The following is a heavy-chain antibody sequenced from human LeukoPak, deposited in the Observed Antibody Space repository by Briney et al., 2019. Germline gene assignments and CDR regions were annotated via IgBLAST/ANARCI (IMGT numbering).Heavy chain of an antibody. CDR1: GYTFSNYG. CDR3: ASGWVGYCSGGSCYGDYYYYMDV. D-gene: IGHD2-15*01. Sequence: SVKVSCKASGYTFSNYGISWVRQAPGQGLEWMGGIIPIFGTANYAQKFQGRVTITADESTSTAYMELSSLRSEDTAVYYCASGWVGYCSGGSCYGDYYYYMDVWGKGTTVTISS. CDR2: IIPIFGTA. J-gene: IGHJ6*03. V-gene: IGHV1-69*13.